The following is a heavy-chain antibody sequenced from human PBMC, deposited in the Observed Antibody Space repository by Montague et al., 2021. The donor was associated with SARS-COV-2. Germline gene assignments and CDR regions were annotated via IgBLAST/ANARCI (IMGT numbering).Heavy chain of an antibody. CDR1: NGSISNYY. Sequence: SETLSLTCTVSNGSISNYYWNWIRQPPGKGLEWIGYIHYSGSTKYNPSLESRVIISLGTSENQFSLKLTSVTAADTAVYYCARSLLYGVLDFWGQGTLVAVSS. CDR3: ARSLLYGVLDF. V-gene: IGHV4-59*01. D-gene: IGHD4/OR15-4a*01. J-gene: IGHJ4*02. CDR2: IHYSGST.